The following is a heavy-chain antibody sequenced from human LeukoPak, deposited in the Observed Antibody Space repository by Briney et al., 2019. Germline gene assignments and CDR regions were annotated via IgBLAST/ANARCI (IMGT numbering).Heavy chain of an antibody. J-gene: IGHJ4*02. Sequence: SVKVSCKASGGTFSSYAISWVRPAPGQGLEWMGGIIPIFGTANYAQKFQGRVTITADESTSTAYMELSSLRSEGTAVYYCARNLRSSWYVYYFDYWGQGTLFTVSS. CDR1: GGTFSSYA. CDR3: ARNLRSSWYVYYFDY. D-gene: IGHD6-13*01. V-gene: IGHV1-69*13. CDR2: IIPIFGTA.